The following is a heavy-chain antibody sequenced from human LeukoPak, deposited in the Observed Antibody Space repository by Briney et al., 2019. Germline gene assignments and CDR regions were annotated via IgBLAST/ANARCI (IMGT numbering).Heavy chain of an antibody. D-gene: IGHD6-13*01. V-gene: IGHV6-1*01. CDR2: TYYRSKWYN. CDR3: AREGYSSSWYLEMIDY. Sequence: SQTLSLTCAISGDSVSSNSAAWNWIRQSPSRGLEWLGRTYYRSKWYNDYAVSVKSRITINPDTSKNQFSLQLNSVTPEDTAVYYCAREGYSSSWYLEMIDYWGQGTLVTVSS. J-gene: IGHJ4*02. CDR1: GDSVSSNSAA.